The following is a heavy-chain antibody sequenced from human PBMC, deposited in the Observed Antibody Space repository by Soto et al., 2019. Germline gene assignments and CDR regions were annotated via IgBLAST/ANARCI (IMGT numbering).Heavy chain of an antibody. D-gene: IGHD5-18*01. Sequence: EVQLLESGGGLVQPGGSLRLSCAASGFTFGSSAMSWVRQAPGKGREWVSSVSGSGGSTYYADSVKCRFTITRDKSKNTVSLRMNILRVEDTDVYYCAKLLVYRYGAVDYWGQGTLVTVSS. J-gene: IGHJ4*02. CDR1: GFTFGSSA. V-gene: IGHV3-23*01. CDR3: AKLLVYRYGAVDY. CDR2: VSGSGGST.